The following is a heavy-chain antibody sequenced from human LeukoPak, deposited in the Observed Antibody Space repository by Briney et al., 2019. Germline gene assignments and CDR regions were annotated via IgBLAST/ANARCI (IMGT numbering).Heavy chain of an antibody. Sequence: GGSLRLSCAASGFTFSSYSMNWVRQAPGKGLVWVSRINSGGTVTNYADSVKGRLTISRDNAKNTLYLQMNSLRAEDTAVYYCARGGYHAYYLGYWGQGSLVTVSS. CDR3: ARGGYHAYYLGY. J-gene: IGHJ4*02. CDR1: GFTFSSYS. D-gene: IGHD5-18*01. V-gene: IGHV3-74*01. CDR2: INSGGTVT.